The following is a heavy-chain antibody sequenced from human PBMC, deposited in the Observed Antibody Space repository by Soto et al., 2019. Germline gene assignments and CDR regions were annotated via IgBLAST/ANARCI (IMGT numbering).Heavy chain of an antibody. D-gene: IGHD3-22*01. V-gene: IGHV1-3*01. CDR1: GYTFTSYA. CDR2: INAGNGNT. CDR3: AREGCSGYYCNFEY. Sequence: ASVKVSCKASGYTFTSYAMHWVRQAPGQRLEWMGWINAGNGNTKYSQKFQGRVTITRDTSASTAYMELSSLRSEDTAVYYCAREGCSGYYCNFEYWGQGTLVTVSS. J-gene: IGHJ4*02.